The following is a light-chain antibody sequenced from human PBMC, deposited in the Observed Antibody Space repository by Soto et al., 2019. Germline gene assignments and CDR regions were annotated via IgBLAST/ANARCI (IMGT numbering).Light chain of an antibody. Sequence: QSVLTQPASVSGSPGQSIAISCTGTSSDVGGYNYVSWYQQHPGKAPKLLINDVSNRPSGVSSRFSGSKSGNTASLTSSGLQAEDEADYYCRSYTISSTYVFGTGTKLTVL. CDR3: RSYTISSTYV. CDR2: DVS. V-gene: IGLV2-14*01. CDR1: SSDVGGYNY. J-gene: IGLJ1*01.